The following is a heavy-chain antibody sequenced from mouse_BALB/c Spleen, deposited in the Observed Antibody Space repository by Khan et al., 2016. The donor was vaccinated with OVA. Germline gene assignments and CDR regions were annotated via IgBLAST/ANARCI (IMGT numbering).Heavy chain of an antibody. CDR1: GYTFTTYW. CDR2: INPTSGYT. J-gene: IGHJ2*01. CDR3: TRGRVDY. V-gene: IGHV1-7*01. Sequence: QVQLQQSGAERAKPGASVKMSCKASGYTFTTYWMHWVKQRPGQGLEWIGYINPTSGYTDYHEKFKDRATLSADKSSSTAYMQLSSLTSEDSAVCCCTRGRVDYWGQGTTLTVSS.